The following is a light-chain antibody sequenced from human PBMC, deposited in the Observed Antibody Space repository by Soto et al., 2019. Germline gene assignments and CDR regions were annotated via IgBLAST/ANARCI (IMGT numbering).Light chain of an antibody. V-gene: IGKV3-20*01. CDR2: GAS. J-gene: IGKJ5*01. CDR3: QQYGSSPPIT. Sequence: EIVLTQPPGTLSLSPGERATLSCRASQSVSSSYLTWYQQKPGQAPRLLIYGASSRATGIPDRFSGSGSGTDFTLTISRLEPEDFAVYYCQQYGSSPPITLGQGTRLEIK. CDR1: QSVSSSY.